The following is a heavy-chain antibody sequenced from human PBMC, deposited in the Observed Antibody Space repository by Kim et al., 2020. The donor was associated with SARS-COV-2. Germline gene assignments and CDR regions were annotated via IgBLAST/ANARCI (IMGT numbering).Heavy chain of an antibody. CDR1: GDTYRNYN. V-gene: IGHV1-69*13. D-gene: IGHD2-2*01. CDR2: IFPILDSA. Sequence: SVKVSCKASGDTYRNYNINWVRQAPGQGLEWMGGIFPILDSANYAPSFQGRLTISADESTSTALMELNSLTSADTAVYDCAILERFTSDGTAGDWFDAW. J-gene: IGHJ5*01. CDR3: AILERFTSDGTAGDWFDA.